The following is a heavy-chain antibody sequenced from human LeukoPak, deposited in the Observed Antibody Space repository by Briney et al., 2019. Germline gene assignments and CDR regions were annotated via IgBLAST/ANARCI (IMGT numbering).Heavy chain of an antibody. J-gene: IGHJ4*02. CDR1: GYTLIELS. D-gene: IGHD3-10*01. CDR2: FDPEDGET. CDR3: ATAGGYYFDY. V-gene: IGHV1-24*01. Sequence: ASVTVSCTVSGYTLIELSMHWVRQAPGKGLEWMGGFDPEDGETIYAQKFQGRVTMTEDTSTDTAYMELSSLRSEDTAVYYCATAGGYYFDYWGQGTLVTVSS.